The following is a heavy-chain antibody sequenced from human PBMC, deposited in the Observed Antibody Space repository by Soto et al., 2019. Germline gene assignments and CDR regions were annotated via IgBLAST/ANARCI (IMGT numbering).Heavy chain of an antibody. CDR1: RGTLSSYA. CDR3: ARDLYDSSGQTPIAWFDP. V-gene: IGHV1-69*06. D-gene: IGHD3-22*01. J-gene: IGHJ5*02. CDR2: IIPIFGTA. Sequence: ASDNVPCKASRGTLSSYAISWVRQAPGQGLEWMGGIIPIFGTANYAQKFQGRVTSTADKSTSTAYMELNSLRSEDTAVYFCARDLYDSSGQTPIAWFDPWGQGTLVTVSS.